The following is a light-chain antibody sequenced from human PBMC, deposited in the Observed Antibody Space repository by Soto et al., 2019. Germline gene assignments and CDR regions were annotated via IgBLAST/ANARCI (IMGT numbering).Light chain of an antibody. J-gene: IGKJ3*01. CDR1: QSVSSSY. Sequence: EIVLTQSPGTLSLSPGERATLSCRASQSVSSSYLAWYQQKPGQAPRLLSYGASSRATGIPDRFSGSGSGTDFTLTISRLEPEDFAVYYCQLGFTFGPGTKVDIK. CDR3: QLGFT. V-gene: IGKV3-20*01. CDR2: GAS.